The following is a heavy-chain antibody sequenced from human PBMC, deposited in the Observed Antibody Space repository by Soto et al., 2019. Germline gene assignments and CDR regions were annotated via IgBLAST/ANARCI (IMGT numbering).Heavy chain of an antibody. Sequence: GESLKISCEPSGYSFSTFLIGWVRHMPGRGLEWVGLIYDAHSETRYSPSFQGQVTLSVDKSINTAYLQWSSLKASDTSIDYCAGGHPTGADNGYLYPLGQGTLVTVSS. CDR1: GYSFSTFL. CDR2: IYDAHSET. V-gene: IGHV5-51*01. J-gene: IGHJ5*02. CDR3: AGGHPTGADNGYLYP. D-gene: IGHD7-27*01.